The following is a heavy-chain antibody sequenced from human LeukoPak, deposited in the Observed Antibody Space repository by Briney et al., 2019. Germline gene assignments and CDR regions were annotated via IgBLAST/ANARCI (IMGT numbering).Heavy chain of an antibody. Sequence: SETLSLTCTVSGGSISSYYWSWIRQPPGKGLEWIGYIYYSGTTNYNPSLKSRVTISVDTSKNQFSLRLNSVTAADTAVYYCARSRAFNSGAFDPWGQGSLVTVSS. J-gene: IGHJ5*02. D-gene: IGHD1-26*01. CDR1: GGSISSYY. CDR2: IYYSGTT. V-gene: IGHV4-59*01. CDR3: ARSRAFNSGAFDP.